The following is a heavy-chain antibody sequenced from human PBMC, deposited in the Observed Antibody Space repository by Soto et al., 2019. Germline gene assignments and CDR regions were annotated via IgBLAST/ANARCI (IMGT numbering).Heavy chain of an antibody. CDR1: GGSISSGGYY. CDR2: IYYSGST. Sequence: SETLSLTCTVSGGSISSGGYYWSWIRQHPGKGLEWIGYIYYSGSTYYNPSLKSRVTISVDTSKNQFSLKLSSVTAADTAVYYCARVGYYGSGSYYRGSYYYYMDVWGKGTTVTVSS. V-gene: IGHV4-31*03. CDR3: ARVGYYGSGSYYRGSYYYYMDV. D-gene: IGHD3-10*01. J-gene: IGHJ6*03.